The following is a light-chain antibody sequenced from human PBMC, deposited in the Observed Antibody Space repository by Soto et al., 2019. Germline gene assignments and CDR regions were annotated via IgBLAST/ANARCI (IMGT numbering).Light chain of an antibody. CDR3: QTYDSSGT. Sequence: EIVLTQSPGTLSLSPGERATLSCRSSQSVSNNYLAWYQQKPGQAPRLLIYGASNRATGIPDRLSGSGSGTDFYLTISRLEPEDFAVYYCQTYDSSGTFGQGTKVDIK. CDR2: GAS. V-gene: IGKV3-20*01. CDR1: QSVSNNY. J-gene: IGKJ1*01.